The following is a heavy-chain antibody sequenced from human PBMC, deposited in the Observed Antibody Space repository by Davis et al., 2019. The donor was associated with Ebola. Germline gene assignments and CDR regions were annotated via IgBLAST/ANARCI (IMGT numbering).Heavy chain of an antibody. D-gene: IGHD2-15*01. CDR2: IIPIFGTA. J-gene: IGHJ6*02. Sequence: SVKVSCKASGGTFSSYAISWVRQAPGQGLEWMGGIIPIFGTANYAQKFQGRVTITADESASTAYMELSSLRSEDTAVYYCATHGTPDTEGYGMDVWGQGTTVTVSS. CDR1: GGTFSSYA. V-gene: IGHV1-69*13. CDR3: ATHGTPDTEGYGMDV.